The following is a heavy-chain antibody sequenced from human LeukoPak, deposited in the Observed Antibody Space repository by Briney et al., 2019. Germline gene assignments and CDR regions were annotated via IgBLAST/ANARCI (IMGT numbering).Heavy chain of an antibody. V-gene: IGHV1-18*01. CDR1: AYTFTVCD. J-gene: IGHJ6*02. D-gene: IGHD4-17*01. Sequence: GSSVNLSCKASAYTFTVCDIHWVRQRPGQGQEWMGWISAYNCNTNYAQKLQGRVTMTTDTSTSTAYMELRSLRSDDTAVYYCARDDYANYYGMDVWGQGTTVTVSS. CDR2: ISAYNCNT. CDR3: ARDDYANYYGMDV.